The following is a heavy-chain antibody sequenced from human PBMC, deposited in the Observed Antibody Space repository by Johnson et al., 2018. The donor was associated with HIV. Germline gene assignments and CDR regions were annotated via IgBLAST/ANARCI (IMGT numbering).Heavy chain of an antibody. D-gene: IGHD3-16*02. CDR1: GFTVSSNY. CDR3: ASHQTAGLRLGDLSSYDAFDI. V-gene: IGHV3-53*01. J-gene: IGHJ3*02. CDR2: IYSGGRT. Sequence: EQLVESGGGLIQPEGSLRLSCAASGFTVSSNYMSWVRQAPGTGLEWVSVIYSGGRTYYADRVKGRITISRDNSKNTLYLQMNSLRAEDTAVYYCASHQTAGLRLGDLSSYDAFDIWGQGTMVTVSS.